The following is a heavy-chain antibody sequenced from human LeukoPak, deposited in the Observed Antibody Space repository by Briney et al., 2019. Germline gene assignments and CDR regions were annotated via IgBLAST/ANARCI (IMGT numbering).Heavy chain of an antibody. V-gene: IGHV3-23*01. CDR3: VKDLGRYRNNCFDY. CDR2: ISGSGGGT. D-gene: IGHD1-26*01. Sequence: GGSLMLSCAASGFTFSSYAMSWVRQAPEKGLEWVSTISGSGGGTYYADSVKGRFTISRDDSKNTLYLQMNGLRAEDTAVYYCVKDLGRYRNNCFDYWGQGTLVTVSS. CDR1: GFTFSSYA. J-gene: IGHJ4*02.